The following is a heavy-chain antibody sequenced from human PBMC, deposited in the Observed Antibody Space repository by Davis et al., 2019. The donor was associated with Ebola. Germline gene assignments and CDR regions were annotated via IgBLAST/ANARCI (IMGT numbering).Heavy chain of an antibody. V-gene: IGHV3-21*06. J-gene: IGHJ4*02. D-gene: IGHD6-19*01. Sequence: PGGSLRLSCAASGFTSGASVMNCVRQAPGKWLDWVSQMNSVETYIYYKDSVKGRFTISRDDAKSILYLHMNSLRDEDTAMYYCATDPDRWLDFDYWGQGTLVTVSS. CDR3: ATDPDRWLDFDY. CDR1: GFTSGASV. CDR2: MNSVETYI.